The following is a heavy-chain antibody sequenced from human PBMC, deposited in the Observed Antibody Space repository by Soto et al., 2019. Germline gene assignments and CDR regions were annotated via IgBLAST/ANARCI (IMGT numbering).Heavy chain of an antibody. CDR3: AKKEGDYGAFDY. Sequence: GGSLRLSCAASGFTFSNAWINWVRQAPGKGLEWVGRIKSKTDGGTTDYAAHVKGRFTISRDDSKNSLYLQMNSLKTEDTAVYYCAKKEGDYGAFDYWGQGTLVTVSS. CDR2: IKSKTDGGTT. V-gene: IGHV3-15*07. CDR1: GFTFSNAW. D-gene: IGHD4-17*01. J-gene: IGHJ4*02.